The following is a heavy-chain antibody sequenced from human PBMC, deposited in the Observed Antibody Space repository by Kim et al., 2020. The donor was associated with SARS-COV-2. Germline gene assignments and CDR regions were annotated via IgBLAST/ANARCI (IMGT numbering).Heavy chain of an antibody. Sequence: ASVKVSCKASGYTFTSYAMNWVRQAPGQGLEWMGWINTNTGNPTYAQGFTGRFVFSLDTSVSTAYLQINSLKAEDTAVYYCARGAFYGYSSGWYYFDYWGQGTLVTVSS. CDR1: GYTFTSYA. J-gene: IGHJ4*02. CDR2: INTNTGNP. V-gene: IGHV7-4-1*02. D-gene: IGHD6-19*01. CDR3: ARGAFYGYSSGWYYFDY.